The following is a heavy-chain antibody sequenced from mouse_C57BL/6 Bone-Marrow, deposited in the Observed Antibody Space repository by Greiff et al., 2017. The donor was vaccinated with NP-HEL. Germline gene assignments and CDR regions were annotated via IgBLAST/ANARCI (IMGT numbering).Heavy chain of an antibody. D-gene: IGHD1-1*01. CDR2: IRSKSSNYAT. Sequence: DVKLQESGGGLVQPKGSLKLSCAASGFTFNTYAMHWVRPSPGKGLEWVARIRSKSSNYATYYAASVKDRFTISRDDSQSMLSLQMNNLKTEDTAMYYWVSEGYYYGGSSIAYWGQGTLVTVSA. J-gene: IGHJ3*01. V-gene: IGHV10-3*01. CDR3: VSEGYYYGGSSIAY. CDR1: GFTFNTYA.